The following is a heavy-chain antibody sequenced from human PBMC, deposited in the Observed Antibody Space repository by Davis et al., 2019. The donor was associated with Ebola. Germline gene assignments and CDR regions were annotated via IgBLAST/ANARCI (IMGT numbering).Heavy chain of an antibody. CDR1: GVSISNSY. CDR2: IYYSVSA. CDR3: LGGRYGEPFDY. V-gene: IGHV4-59*01. D-gene: IGHD1-14*01. Sequence: PSETLSLTCSVSGVSISNSYWTWIRQPPGKGLEWIGNIYYSVSAHDNPSLKSRVTISVDTSKNQVSLKLTSVTAADTAVYYCLGGRYGEPFDYWGQGTLVTVSS. J-gene: IGHJ4*02.